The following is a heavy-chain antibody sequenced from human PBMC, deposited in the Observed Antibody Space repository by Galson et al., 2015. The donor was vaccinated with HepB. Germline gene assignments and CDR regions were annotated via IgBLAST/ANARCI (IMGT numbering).Heavy chain of an antibody. V-gene: IGHV3-23*01. J-gene: IGHJ4*02. D-gene: IGHD3-10*01. Sequence: SLRLSCAGSGYIFSDCAMSWVRQAPGKGLEWISAISGSGGSTYYSDSVKGRFTISRDNSKNTLYLQMNSLRADDTAVYYCAKGYYLPGDYYFGPESLTPPDDYWGQGTLVTVSS. CDR3: AKGYYLPGDYYFGPESLTPPDDY. CDR2: ISGSGGST. CDR1: GYIFSDCA.